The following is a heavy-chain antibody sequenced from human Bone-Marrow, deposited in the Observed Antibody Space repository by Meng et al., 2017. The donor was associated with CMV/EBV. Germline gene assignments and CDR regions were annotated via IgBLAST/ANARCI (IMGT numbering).Heavy chain of an antibody. J-gene: IGHJ6*02. CDR3: TRGHGSHMGV. D-gene: IGHD5-24*01. CDR2: MRSISYDGGT. CDR1: GFTFGDYA. Sequence: GESLKISCTGSGFTFGDYAMNWVRQAPGKGPEWVGLMRSISYDGGTEFAPSVKGRFRISRDDSKRIAYLQMDSLKTDDTAVYYCTRGHGSHMGVWGQGTAVTVSS. V-gene: IGHV3-49*04.